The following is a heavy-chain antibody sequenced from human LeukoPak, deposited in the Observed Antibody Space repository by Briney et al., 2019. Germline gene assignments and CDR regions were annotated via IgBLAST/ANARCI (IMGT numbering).Heavy chain of an antibody. CDR2: IKSKTDGGTT. D-gene: IGHD1-14*01. Sequence: GGSLRLFYAASGFTFSKAWMSWVRQAPGKGLEWVGRIKSKTDGGTTDYAAPVKGRLTILRDDSKNTQYLQMNSLKHEDTAVYYCTTIARRALYFQHWGQGTLVTVSS. V-gene: IGHV3-15*01. CDR1: GFTFSKAW. J-gene: IGHJ1*01. CDR3: TTIARRALYFQH.